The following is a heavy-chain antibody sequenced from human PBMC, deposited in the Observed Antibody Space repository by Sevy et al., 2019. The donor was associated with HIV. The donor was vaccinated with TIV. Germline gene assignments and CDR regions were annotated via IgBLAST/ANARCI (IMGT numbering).Heavy chain of an antibody. CDR3: ARAGGVAHYYYYYGMDV. CDR2: INPNSGGT. J-gene: IGHJ6*02. D-gene: IGHD2-15*01. V-gene: IGHV1-2*02. CDR1: GYTFTGYY. Sequence: ASVKVSCKASGYTFTGYYMHWVRQAPGQGLEWMGWINPNSGGTNYPQKFQGRVTMTRDTSISTAYMELSRLRSDDTAVYYCARAGGVAHYYYYYGMDVWGQGTTVTVSS.